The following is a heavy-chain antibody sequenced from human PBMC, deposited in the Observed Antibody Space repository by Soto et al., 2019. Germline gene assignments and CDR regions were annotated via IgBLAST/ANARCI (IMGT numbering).Heavy chain of an antibody. CDR1: GVTFSSYS. J-gene: IGHJ4*02. CDR3: ASPGLYYYDSSGYSLFDY. V-gene: IGHV3-21*01. D-gene: IGHD3-22*01. Sequence: AGCIRLSSAASGVTFSSYSMNWVRKAPGKGLEWVSSISSSSSYIYYADSVKGRFTISRDNAKNSLYLQMNSLRAEDTAVYYCASPGLYYYDSSGYSLFDYWGQGTLVTVSS. CDR2: ISSSSSYI.